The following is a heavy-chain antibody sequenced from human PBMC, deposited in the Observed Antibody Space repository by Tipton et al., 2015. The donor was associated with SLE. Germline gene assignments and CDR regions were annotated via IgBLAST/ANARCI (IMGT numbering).Heavy chain of an antibody. CDR3: VRSDQGMD. V-gene: IGHV4-61*02. Sequence: LRLSCTVSGGSISSGSYYWSWIRQPAGKGLERIGRIYTSGSTNYNPSLKSRVTISADTSKSQFSLTLKFVTAAGTAVYYCVRSDQGMDWGQGTLVTVSS. CDR1: GGSISSGSYY. CDR2: IYTSGST. J-gene: IGHJ4*02.